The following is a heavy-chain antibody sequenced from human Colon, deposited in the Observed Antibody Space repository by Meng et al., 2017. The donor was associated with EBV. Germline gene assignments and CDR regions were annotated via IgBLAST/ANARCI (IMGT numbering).Heavy chain of an antibody. Sequence: QVQVQQWGAGLLKPLVTLSLTCGFYGASFSGYYWSWIRQPPGKGLEWIGEVNPSGSTNYSPSLKSRVTISVDTSKNQFSLRLNSVTAADTAVYYCARVGGLDGYRLGGDYWDQGALVTVSS. CDR3: ARVGGLDGYRLGGDY. V-gene: IGHV4-34*01. D-gene: IGHD5-24*01. CDR1: GASFSGYY. CDR2: VNPSGST. J-gene: IGHJ4*02.